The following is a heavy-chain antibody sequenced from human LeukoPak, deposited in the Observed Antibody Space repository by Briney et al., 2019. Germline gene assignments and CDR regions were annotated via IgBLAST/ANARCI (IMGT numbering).Heavy chain of an antibody. CDR3: ARGGYRSSSEWYYFDY. Sequence: SVKVSCKASGGTFSSYAISWVRQAPGQGLEWMGGIIPIFGTANYAQKFQGRVTITTDESTSTAYMELSSLRSEDTAVYYCARGGYRSSSEWYYFDYWGQGTLVTVSS. J-gene: IGHJ4*02. CDR2: IIPIFGTA. V-gene: IGHV1-69*05. D-gene: IGHD6-6*01. CDR1: GGTFSSYA.